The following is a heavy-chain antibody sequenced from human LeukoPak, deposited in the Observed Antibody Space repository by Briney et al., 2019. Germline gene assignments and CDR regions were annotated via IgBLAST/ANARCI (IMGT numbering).Heavy chain of an antibody. CDR3: AQDMDCSGGSCYILRGYYYYGMDV. Sequence: PGGSLRLSCAASGFTFDDYAMHWVRHAPGKGREWVSGISWNSGSIAYADSVKGRFTISRDNAKNSLYLQMNSLRAEDTALYYCAQDMDCSGGSCYILRGYYYYGMDVWGQGTTVTVSS. CDR1: GFTFDDYA. V-gene: IGHV3-9*01. J-gene: IGHJ6*02. CDR2: ISWNSGSI. D-gene: IGHD2-15*01.